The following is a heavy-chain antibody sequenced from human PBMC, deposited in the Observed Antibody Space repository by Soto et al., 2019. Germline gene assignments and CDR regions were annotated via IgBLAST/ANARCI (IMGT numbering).Heavy chain of an antibody. CDR1: GFTFSSYG. J-gene: IGHJ4*02. D-gene: IGHD6-19*01. CDR3: ARGWSGWYIHY. CDR2: IWYDGSNK. V-gene: IGHV3-33*01. Sequence: QVQLVESGGGVVQPGRSLRLSCAASGFTFSSYGMHWVRQAPGKGLEWVAVIWYDGSNKYYADSVKGRFTISRDNSKNTLYLQMNSRRAEDTAVYYCARGWSGWYIHYWGQGTLVTVSS.